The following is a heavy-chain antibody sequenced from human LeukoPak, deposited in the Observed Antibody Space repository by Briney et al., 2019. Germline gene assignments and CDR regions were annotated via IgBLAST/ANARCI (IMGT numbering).Heavy chain of an antibody. V-gene: IGHV5-51*01. CDR1: GYTFTSYW. J-gene: IGHJ4*02. CDR3: ASRGYKAPFDY. CDR2: IYPGDSDT. Sequence: GESLKISCKGSGYTFTSYWIGWVRQMPGKGLEWMGIIYPGDSDTRYSPSFQGQVTISADKSSSTAYLPWSSLKASDTALYYCASRGYKAPFDYWGQGTLVTVSS. D-gene: IGHD5-24*01.